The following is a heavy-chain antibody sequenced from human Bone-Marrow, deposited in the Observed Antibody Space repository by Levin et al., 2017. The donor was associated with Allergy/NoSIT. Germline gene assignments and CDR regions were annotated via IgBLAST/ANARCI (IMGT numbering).Heavy chain of an antibody. CDR2: ISWNGGAI. J-gene: IGHJ3*02. CDR1: GISSDDYA. V-gene: IGHV3-9*02. D-gene: IGHD6-19*01. CDR3: AKDTHQWLALIAFDI. Sequence: GGSLRLSCVASGISSDDYAMHWVRQVPGKGLEWVSGISWNGGAIGYADSVKGRFTISRDNAKNSLYLQMNSVRAEDTALYYCAKDTHQWLALIAFDIWGRGTLVTVSS.